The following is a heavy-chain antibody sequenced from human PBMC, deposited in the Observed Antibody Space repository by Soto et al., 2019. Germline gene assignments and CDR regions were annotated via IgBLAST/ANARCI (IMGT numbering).Heavy chain of an antibody. V-gene: IGHV1-3*01. CDR3: AREPLCGGKCYDNYFDP. CDR1: GYTFTSYA. CDR2: INAGNGNT. D-gene: IGHD2-21*01. J-gene: IGHJ5*02. Sequence: QVQLVQSGAEVKKPGASVKVSCKSSGYTFTSYAVHWVRQAPGQRLEWMAWINAGNGNTKYSQNFQGRVTITSDTSATTVDMELSSLKSEDTAVYYCAREPLCGGKCYDNYFDPWGQGTLVIVSS.